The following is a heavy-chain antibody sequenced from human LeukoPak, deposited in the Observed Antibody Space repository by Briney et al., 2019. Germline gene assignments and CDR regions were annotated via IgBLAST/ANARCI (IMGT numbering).Heavy chain of an antibody. V-gene: IGHV4-39*01. CDR1: GGSISSSSYY. CDR2: ICYSGST. CDR3: ARHVAVGYCSGGSCYRLLYYFDY. D-gene: IGHD2-15*01. J-gene: IGHJ4*02. Sequence: SETLSLTCTVSGGSISSSSYYWGWIRQPPGKGLEWIGCICYSGSTYYNPYFKSRITISVDTSKHQFSLKLSSVTAADTAVYYCARHVAVGYCSGGSCYRLLYYFDYWGQGTLVTVSS.